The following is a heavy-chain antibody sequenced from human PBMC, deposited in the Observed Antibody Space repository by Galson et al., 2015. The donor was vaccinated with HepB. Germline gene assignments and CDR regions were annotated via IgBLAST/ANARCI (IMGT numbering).Heavy chain of an antibody. Sequence: ALVKPTQTLTLTCTFSGFSLSTSGMRVSWIRQPPGKALEWLARIDWDDDKFYSTSLKTRLTISKDTSKNQVVLTMTNMDPVDTATYYCARNPYYYDSIGGGSWFDPWGQGTLVTVSS. CDR1: GFSLSTSGMR. D-gene: IGHD3-22*01. V-gene: IGHV2-70*04. CDR3: ARNPYYYDSIGGGSWFDP. J-gene: IGHJ5*02. CDR2: IDWDDDK.